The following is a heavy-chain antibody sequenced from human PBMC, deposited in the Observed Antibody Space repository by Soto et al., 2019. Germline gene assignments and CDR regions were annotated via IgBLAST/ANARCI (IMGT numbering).Heavy chain of an antibody. CDR2: ISAYNGNT. D-gene: IGHD3-16*01. J-gene: IGHJ6*02. V-gene: IGHV1-18*04. Sequence: ASVKVSCKPSGYSFSNFYVHWVRQAPGQGLEWMGWISAYNGNTNYAQKLQGRVTMTTDTSTSTAYMELRSLRSDDTAVYYCARGFEDYYGMDVWGQGTTVTVSS. CDR1: GYSFSNFY. CDR3: ARGFEDYYGMDV.